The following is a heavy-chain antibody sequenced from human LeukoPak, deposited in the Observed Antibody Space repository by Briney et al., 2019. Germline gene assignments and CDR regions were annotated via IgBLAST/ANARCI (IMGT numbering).Heavy chain of an antibody. J-gene: IGHJ4*02. CDR2: ISYDGSNK. D-gene: IGHD3-10*01. Sequence: PGGSLRLSCAASGFTFSSYAMHWVRQAPGKGLEWVAVISYDGSNKYYADSVKGRFTISGDNSKNTLYLQMNSLRAEDTAVYYCARDSRPLWFGELPYWGQGTLVTVSS. CDR1: GFTFSSYA. V-gene: IGHV3-30*04. CDR3: ARDSRPLWFGELPY.